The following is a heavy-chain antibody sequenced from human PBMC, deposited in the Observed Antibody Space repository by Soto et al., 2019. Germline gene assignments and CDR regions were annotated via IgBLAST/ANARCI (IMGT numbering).Heavy chain of an antibody. J-gene: IGHJ4*02. CDR2: ITSDTNTI. CDR3: ARSVEGHFDY. CDR1: GFRFSIYS. V-gene: IGHV3-48*02. Sequence: EVQLVESGGGLVQPGGSLRLSCAASGFRFSIYSMNWVRQAPGKGLEWSAYITSDTNTIKYADSVKGRFTISRDNAKNSVYLQMNSLRDEDTAVSYCARSVEGHFDYWGQGTVVTVSS. D-gene: IGHD6-19*01.